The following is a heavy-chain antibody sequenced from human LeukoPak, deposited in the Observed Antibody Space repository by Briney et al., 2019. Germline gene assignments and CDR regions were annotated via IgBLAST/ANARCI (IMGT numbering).Heavy chain of an antibody. CDR2: IYYSGST. Sequence: SETLSLTCTVSGGSISSYYWTWIRQPPGKGLEWIGYIYYSGSTNYNPSLKSRVTILVDTSKNQFSLKLSSVTAADTAVYYCARVADFPDWFDPWGQGTLVTVSS. CDR1: GGSISSYY. V-gene: IGHV4-59*01. J-gene: IGHJ5*02. CDR3: ARVADFPDWFDP. D-gene: IGHD3-3*01.